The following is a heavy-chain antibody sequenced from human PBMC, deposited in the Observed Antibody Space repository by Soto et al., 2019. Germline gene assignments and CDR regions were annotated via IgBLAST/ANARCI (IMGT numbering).Heavy chain of an antibody. V-gene: IGHV1-18*01. D-gene: IGHD2-15*01. CDR3: ARVSTHCSGGSCYSGWFDP. J-gene: IGHJ5*02. Sequence: ASVKVSCKASGYTFTSYGISWVRQAPGQGLEWMGWIGAYHGNTNYAQKLQGRVTMTTDTSTSTAYMELRSLRSDDTAVYYCARVSTHCSGGSCYSGWFDPWGQGTLVTVSS. CDR2: IGAYHGNT. CDR1: GYTFTSYG.